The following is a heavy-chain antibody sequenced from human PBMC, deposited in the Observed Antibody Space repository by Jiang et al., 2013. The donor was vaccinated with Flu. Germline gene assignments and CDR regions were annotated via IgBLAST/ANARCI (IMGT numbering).Heavy chain of an antibody. CDR1: GFTFSSYG. J-gene: IGHJ6*02. CDR3: ARDTAAYYYYYYGMDV. Sequence: QLLESGGGVVQPGRSLRLSCAASGFTFSSYGMHWVRQAPGKGLEWVAVIWYDGSNKYYADSVKGRFTISRDNSKNTLYLQMNSLRAEDTAVYYCARDTAAYYYYYYGMDVWGQGTTVTVSS. D-gene: IGHD2-2*01. V-gene: IGHV3-33*01. CDR2: IWYDGSNK.